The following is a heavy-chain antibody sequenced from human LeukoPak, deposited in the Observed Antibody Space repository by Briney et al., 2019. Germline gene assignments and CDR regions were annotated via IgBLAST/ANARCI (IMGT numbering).Heavy chain of an antibody. CDR3: ARAVAVAGNLYYYGMDV. D-gene: IGHD6-19*01. V-gene: IGHV1-46*01. J-gene: IGHJ6*02. Sequence: GSSVKVSCKASVYTFTSHYMHWLRQAPAQAREWMGIINPSGGSTSYAQKFQGRVTMTRDTSTSTVYMELSSLRSEDTAVYYCARAVAVAGNLYYYGMDVWGQGTTVTVSS. CDR2: INPSGGST. CDR1: VYTFTSHY.